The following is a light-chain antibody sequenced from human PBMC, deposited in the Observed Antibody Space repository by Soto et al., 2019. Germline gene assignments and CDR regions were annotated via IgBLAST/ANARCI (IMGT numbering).Light chain of an antibody. V-gene: IGLV1-40*01. CDR2: GNI. CDR3: QSYDSSLTGWV. Sequence: QSVLTQPPSESGAPGQRVTISCKGSSSNIGAGYDVHWYQHLPGAAPKLLIYGNINRPSGVPDRLSASMSGASASLAIAGLQAEDEADYYCQSYDSSLTGWVFGGGTQLTVL. J-gene: IGLJ3*02. CDR1: SSNIGAGYD.